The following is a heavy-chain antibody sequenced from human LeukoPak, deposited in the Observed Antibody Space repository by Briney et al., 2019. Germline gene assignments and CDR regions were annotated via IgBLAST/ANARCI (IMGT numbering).Heavy chain of an antibody. J-gene: IGHJ4*02. CDR2: FDPEDGET. CDR1: GYTLTELS. V-gene: IGHV1-24*01. Sequence: ASVKVSCKVSGYTLTELSMHWVRQAPGKGLEWMGGFDPEDGETIYAQKFQGRVTMTEDTSTDTAYMELSSLRSEDTAVYYCARAGGGYVPTRFDYWGQGTLVTVSS. D-gene: IGHD5-12*01. CDR3: ARAGGGYVPTRFDY.